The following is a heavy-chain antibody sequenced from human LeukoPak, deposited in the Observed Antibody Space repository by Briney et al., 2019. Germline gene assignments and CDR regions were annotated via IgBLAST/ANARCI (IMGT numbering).Heavy chain of an antibody. CDR2: ISGSGDST. J-gene: IGHJ4*02. D-gene: IGHD3-10*01. V-gene: IGHV3-23*01. CDR1: GFTFSSYA. CDR3: AKASRLLHGSGSYPGYFDY. Sequence: PGGSLRLSCAASGFTFSSYAMSWVRQAPGKGLEWVSSISGSGDSTYYADSVKGRFTISGDNSKNTLYLQMNSLRAEDTAVYYCAKASRLLHGSGSYPGYFDYWGQGTLVTVSS.